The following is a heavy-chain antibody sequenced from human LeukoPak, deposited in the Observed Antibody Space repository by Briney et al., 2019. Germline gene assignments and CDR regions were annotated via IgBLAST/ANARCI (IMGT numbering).Heavy chain of an antibody. V-gene: IGHV4-59*01. CDR3: ARGNYVWGSYRWGYYFDY. CDR2: IYYSGST. CDR1: GGSISSYY. J-gene: IGHJ4*02. D-gene: IGHD3-16*02. Sequence: SETLSLTCTVSGGSISSYYWSWIRQPPGKGLEWIGYIYYSGSTNYNPSLKSRVTISVDTSKNQFSLKLSSVTAADTAVYYCARGNYVWGSYRWGYYFDYWGQGTLVTVSS.